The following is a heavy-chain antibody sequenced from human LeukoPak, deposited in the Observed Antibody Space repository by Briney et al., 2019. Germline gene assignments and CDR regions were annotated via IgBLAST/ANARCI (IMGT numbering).Heavy chain of an antibody. CDR1: GFTFSSAW. Sequence: GGSLRLSCAASGFTFSSAWMSWVRQAPGKELECVGRIKSKTDGGATDYAAPVKGRFTISRDDSKNTLYLQMNSLKTEDTAVYYCATDSRDISFWGQGTLVTVSS. D-gene: IGHD2-15*01. V-gene: IGHV3-15*01. CDR2: IKSKTDGGAT. J-gene: IGHJ4*02. CDR3: ATDSRDISF.